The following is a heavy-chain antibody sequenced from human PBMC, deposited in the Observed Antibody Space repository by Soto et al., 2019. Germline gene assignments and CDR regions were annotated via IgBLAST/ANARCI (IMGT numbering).Heavy chain of an antibody. CDR3: AKNSGFDLDY. J-gene: IGHJ4*02. CDR1: GFTFSDHN. CDR2: IRSSDGTI. D-gene: IGHD2-15*01. V-gene: IGHV3-11*01. Sequence: QVPLVESGGGLVKPGGSLRLSCTASGFTFSDHNMSWIRQAPGKGLEWISYIRSSDGTIYYADSVKGRFTISRDNAKNSLYLQMNSLRAEDTAVYYCAKNSGFDLDYWGQGTLVTVSS.